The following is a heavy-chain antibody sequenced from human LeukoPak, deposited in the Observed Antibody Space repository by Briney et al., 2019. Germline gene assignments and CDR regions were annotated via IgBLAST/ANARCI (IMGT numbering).Heavy chain of an antibody. CDR3: AREGSGYYYAPRAFDI. CDR1: GGSISSYY. Sequence: SETLSLTCTVSGGSISSYYWTWIRQPAGKGLEWIGRIYTTGSTNYNPSLNSRVTMSVDTSKNQFSLKLSSVTAADTAVYYCAREGSGYYYAPRAFDIWGQGTMVTVSS. V-gene: IGHV4-4*07. CDR2: IYTTGST. J-gene: IGHJ3*02. D-gene: IGHD3-22*01.